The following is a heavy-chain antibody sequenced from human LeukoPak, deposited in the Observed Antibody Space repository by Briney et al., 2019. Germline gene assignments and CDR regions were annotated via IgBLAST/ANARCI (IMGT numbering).Heavy chain of an antibody. J-gene: IGHJ5*01. CDR2: ISGSGGSK. Sequence: GGSLRLSCAASGFTFSSYAMSWVRQAPGKGLEWVSAISGSGGSKYYADSLKGRFTISRDNAKNSLYLQMDSLRDEDTAVYYCAMPGFDCWGQGTLATVSS. CDR1: GFTFSSYA. CDR3: AMPGFDC. V-gene: IGHV3-23*01.